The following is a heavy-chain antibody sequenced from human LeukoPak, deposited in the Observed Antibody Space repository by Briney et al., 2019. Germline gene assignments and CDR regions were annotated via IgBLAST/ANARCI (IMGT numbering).Heavy chain of an antibody. Sequence: GASVKVSCKASGYTFTSYDINWVRQATGQGLEWMGWMNPNSGNTGYAQKFQGRVTITRNTSISTAYMELSSLRSEDTAVYYCERGPTFAVASSSWRVGNYWGQGTLVTVSS. CDR2: MNPNSGNT. V-gene: IGHV1-8*03. CDR3: ERGPTFAVASSSWRVGNY. J-gene: IGHJ4*02. D-gene: IGHD6-13*01. CDR1: GYTFTSYD.